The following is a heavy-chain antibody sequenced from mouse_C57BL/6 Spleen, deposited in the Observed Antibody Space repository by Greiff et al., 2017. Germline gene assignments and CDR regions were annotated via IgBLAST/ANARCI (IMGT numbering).Heavy chain of an antibody. CDR2: IYPSDSET. Sequence: VQLQQPGAELVRPGSSVKLSCKASGYTFTSYWMDWVKQRPGQGLEWIGNIYPSDSETHYNQKFKDKATLTVDKSSSTAYMQLSSLTSEDSAVYYCARSRYYDYDLYYYAMDYWGQGTSVTVSS. J-gene: IGHJ4*01. V-gene: IGHV1-61*01. CDR1: GYTFTSYW. CDR3: ARSRYYDYDLYYYAMDY. D-gene: IGHD2-4*01.